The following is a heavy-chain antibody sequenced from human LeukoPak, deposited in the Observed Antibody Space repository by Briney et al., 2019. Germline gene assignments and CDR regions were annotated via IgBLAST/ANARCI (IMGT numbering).Heavy chain of an antibody. CDR2: INHSGST. J-gene: IGHJ4*02. CDR1: GGSFSGYY. V-gene: IGHV4-34*01. CDR3: ASRPDGETYFDY. Sequence: SETLSLTCAVYGGSFSGYYWRGIRQPPGKGLEWIGEINHSGSTNYNPCLKSGVTISVDTYKNKSSLKLSSVTAADTAVYYCASRPDGETYFDYWGQGTLVTVSS. D-gene: IGHD3-10*01.